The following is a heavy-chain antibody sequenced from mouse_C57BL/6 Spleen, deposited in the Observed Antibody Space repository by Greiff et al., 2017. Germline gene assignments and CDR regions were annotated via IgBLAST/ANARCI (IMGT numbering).Heavy chain of an antibody. D-gene: IGHD2-4*01. Sequence: QVQLQQSGAELVMPGASVKLSCKASGYTFTSYWMHWVKQRPGQGLEWIGEIDPSDSYTNYNQKFKGKSTLTVDKSSSTAYMQLSSLTSEDSAVYYCARSGDYDEFAYWGQGTLVTVSA. J-gene: IGHJ3*01. CDR2: IDPSDSYT. CDR1: GYTFTSYW. CDR3: ARSGDYDEFAY. V-gene: IGHV1-69*01.